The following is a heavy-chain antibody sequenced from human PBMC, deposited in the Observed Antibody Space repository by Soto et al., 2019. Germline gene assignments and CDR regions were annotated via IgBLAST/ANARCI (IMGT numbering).Heavy chain of an antibody. J-gene: IGHJ4*02. V-gene: IGHV3-23*01. Sequence: EGQMLESGGGLVQPGGSLRLSCAASGFTFGSHAMSWVRQAPGKGLEWVSGISGSGANTYYANSVKGRFTISRDNSKNPVYPQINPLTAADTAVYYCATVGRGATVAAARFDYWGQGTLVTVSS. D-gene: IGHD6-13*01. CDR3: ATVGRGATVAAARFDY. CDR1: GFTFGSHA. CDR2: ISGSGANT.